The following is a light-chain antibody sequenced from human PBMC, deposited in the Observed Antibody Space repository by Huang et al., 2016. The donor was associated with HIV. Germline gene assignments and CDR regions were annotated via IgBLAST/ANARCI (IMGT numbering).Light chain of an antibody. V-gene: IGKV3-20*01. CDR2: ATT. Sequence: EIVLPQSPGTLALSPGERATLSCRASKSVRSNYLVWYQQKPGQAPRLLIYATTSRATGIPERFSGRGSGTDFTLIISRLEPEDFALYYCQQYDSPPWTFGQGTKVEIK. CDR3: QQYDSPPWT. CDR1: KSVRSNY. J-gene: IGKJ1*01.